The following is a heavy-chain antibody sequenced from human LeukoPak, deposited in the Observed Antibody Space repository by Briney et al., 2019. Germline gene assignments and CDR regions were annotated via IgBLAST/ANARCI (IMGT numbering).Heavy chain of an antibody. D-gene: IGHD2-15*01. Sequence: GESLKISCKASGYIFTSYWIGWVRQMPGEGLEWMGIIYPGDSDTRYSPSFQGQVTISADKSINTAYLQWNSLKASDTAMYYCARFVGACSGGSCYSDYWGQGTLVTVSS. V-gene: IGHV5-51*01. J-gene: IGHJ4*02. CDR1: GYIFTSYW. CDR2: IYPGDSDT. CDR3: ARFVGACSGGSCYSDY.